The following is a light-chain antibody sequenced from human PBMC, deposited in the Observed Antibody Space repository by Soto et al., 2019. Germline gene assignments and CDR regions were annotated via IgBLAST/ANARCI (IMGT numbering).Light chain of an antibody. V-gene: IGKV1-5*01. CDR2: DAS. CDR3: QQSNSYWT. Sequence: GDRVAFTCRASQSISTWLAWYQQKPGKAPKLLIYDASSLESGVPSRFSGSGSGTEFTLTISSLQPDDFATYYCQQSNSYWTFGQGTKVDIK. J-gene: IGKJ1*01. CDR1: QSISTW.